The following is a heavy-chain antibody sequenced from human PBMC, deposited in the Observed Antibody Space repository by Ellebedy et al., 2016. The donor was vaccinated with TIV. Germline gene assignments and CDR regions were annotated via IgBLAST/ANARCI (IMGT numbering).Heavy chain of an antibody. CDR3: SIAVDGTTWFDP. V-gene: IGHV5-51*01. J-gene: IGHJ5*02. Sequence: GESLKISCQGSGYSFTTRWIGWARQMPGKGLEWVGIIHPADSHTKYSPSFQGQVTISADKSISTAYLQFSNRKASDTAIYNCSIAVDGTTWFDPWGQGTLVTVSS. D-gene: IGHD5-24*01. CDR1: GYSFTTRW. CDR2: IHPADSHT.